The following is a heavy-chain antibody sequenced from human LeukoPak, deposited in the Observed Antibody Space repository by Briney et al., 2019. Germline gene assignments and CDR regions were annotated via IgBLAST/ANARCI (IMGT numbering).Heavy chain of an antibody. D-gene: IGHD6-13*01. CDR3: ARDAAPVAAAGTGPFDY. J-gene: IGHJ4*02. V-gene: IGHV1-46*01. CDR2: INPSGGST. CDR1: GYTFTSYY. Sequence: ASVKVFCKASGYTFTSYYMHWVRQAPGQGLEWMGIINPSGGSTSHAQKFQGRVTMTRDMSTSTVYMELSSLRSEDTAVYYCARDAAPVAAAGTGPFDYWGQGTLVTVSS.